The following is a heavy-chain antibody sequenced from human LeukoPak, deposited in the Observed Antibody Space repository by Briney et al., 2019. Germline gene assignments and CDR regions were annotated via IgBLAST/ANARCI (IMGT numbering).Heavy chain of an antibody. CDR3: AKDFGPYYYDSSGYPN. Sequence: GGSLRLSCAASGFTFSSYAMSWVRQAPGKGLEWVSAISGSGGSTYYADSVKGRFTISRDNSKNTLYLQMNSLRAEDTAVYYCAKDFGPYYYDSSGYPNRGQGTLVTVSS. J-gene: IGHJ4*02. CDR1: GFTFSSYA. D-gene: IGHD3-22*01. V-gene: IGHV3-23*01. CDR2: ISGSGGST.